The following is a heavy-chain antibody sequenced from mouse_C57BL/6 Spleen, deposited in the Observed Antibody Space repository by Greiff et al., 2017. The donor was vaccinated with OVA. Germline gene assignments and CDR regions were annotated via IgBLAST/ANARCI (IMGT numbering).Heavy chain of an antibody. V-gene: IGHV1-5*01. CDR3: TRGNYYGSSWYCDG. D-gene: IGHD1-1*01. CDR1: GYTFTSYW. J-gene: IGHJ1*03. CDR2: IYPGNSDT. Sequence: EVKLVESGTVLARPGASVKMSCKTSGYTFTSYWMHWVKQRPGQGLEWIGAIYPGNSDTSYNQKFKGKAKLTAVTSASTAYMELSSLTNEDSAVYYCTRGNYYGSSWYCDGWGTGTTVTVSS.